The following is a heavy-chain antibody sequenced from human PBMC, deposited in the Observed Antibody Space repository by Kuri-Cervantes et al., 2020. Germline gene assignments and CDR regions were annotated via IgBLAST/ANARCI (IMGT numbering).Heavy chain of an antibody. CDR3: ARVSGYDSADY. CDR1: GFTFSDYY. D-gene: IGHD5-12*01. J-gene: IGHJ4*02. CDR2: ISSSGSTI. Sequence: GESLKISCAASGFTFSDYYMSWIRQAPGKGLEWVSYISSSGSTIYYADSVKGRFTISRDNAKNSLYLQMNSLRAGDTAVYYCARVSGYDSADYWGQGTLVTVSS. V-gene: IGHV3-11*01.